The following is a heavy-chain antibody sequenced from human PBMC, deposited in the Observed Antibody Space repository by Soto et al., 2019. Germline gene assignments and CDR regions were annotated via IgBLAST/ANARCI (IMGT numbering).Heavy chain of an antibody. CDR1: GYSFTSYW. CDR2: IDPSDSYT. J-gene: IGHJ4*02. D-gene: IGHD6-19*01. Sequence: PGESLKISCKGSGYSFTSYWISWVRQMPGKGLEWMGRIDPSDSYTNYSPSFQGHVTISTDKSISTAYLQWSSLKASDTAIYYCARGARRQGDSSGWQTDYWGQGTLVTVSS. CDR3: ARGARRQGDSSGWQTDY. V-gene: IGHV5-10-1*01.